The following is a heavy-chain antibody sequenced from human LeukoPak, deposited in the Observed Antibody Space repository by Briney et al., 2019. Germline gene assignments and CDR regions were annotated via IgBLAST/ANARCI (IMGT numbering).Heavy chain of an antibody. J-gene: IGHJ6*04. V-gene: IGHV3-33*01. CDR2: IWYDGSNK. CDR1: GFTFSSYG. D-gene: IGHD3-9*01. CDR3: ARDLRHGRYYDILTGWAASYYYGMDV. Sequence: GGSLRLSCAASGFTFSSYGMHWVRRAPGKGLEWVAVIWYDGSNKYYADSVKGRFTISRDNSKNTLYLQMNSLRAEDTAVYYCARDLRHGRYYDILTGWAASYYYGMDVWGKGTTVTVSS.